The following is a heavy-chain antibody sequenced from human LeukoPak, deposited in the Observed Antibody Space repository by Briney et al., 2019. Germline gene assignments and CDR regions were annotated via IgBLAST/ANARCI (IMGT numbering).Heavy chain of an antibody. Sequence: ASVKVSCKASGYTFTNSYIHWVRQAPGQGLEWMGWINPNSGDTNYAQKFQGRVTMTRDTSISTAYMDLSSLRSDDTAVYYCARPTLQTLGAWGQGTLVTVSS. D-gene: IGHD3-10*01. V-gene: IGHV1-2*02. J-gene: IGHJ5*02. CDR3: ARPTLQTLGA. CDR2: INPNSGDT. CDR1: GYTFTNSY.